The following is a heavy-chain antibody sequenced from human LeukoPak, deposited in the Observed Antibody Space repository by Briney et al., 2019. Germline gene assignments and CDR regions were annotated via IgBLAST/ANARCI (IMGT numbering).Heavy chain of an antibody. CDR1: GGSISSHY. J-gene: IGHJ6*02. V-gene: IGHV4-59*11. D-gene: IGHD3-16*01. CDR3: AGFGVAYDMDV. Sequence: SETLSLTRTVSGGSISSHYCTWIRQPPGQGLEWIGQIHYSGRPDYNPSLKSRVTITVDTYKNQLSLKVTSVTGADTAVYYCAGFGVAYDMDVWGQGTTVTVSS. CDR2: IHYSGRP.